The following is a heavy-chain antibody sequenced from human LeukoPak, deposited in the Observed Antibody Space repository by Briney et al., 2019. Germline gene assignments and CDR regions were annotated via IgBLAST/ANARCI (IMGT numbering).Heavy chain of an antibody. CDR3: ARFEHCSGGSCQLNAFDI. D-gene: IGHD2-15*01. V-gene: IGHV3-48*01. CDR2: ISTSGGTR. CDR1: GFTFSSYT. Sequence: GGSLGLSCAASGFTFSSYTMNWVRQAAGEGLEWGSYISTSGGTRFYADSVKGRFTISRDNAENSLHLQMNSLRAEDTAVYFCARFEHCSGGSCQLNAFDIWGQGTMVTVSS. J-gene: IGHJ3*02.